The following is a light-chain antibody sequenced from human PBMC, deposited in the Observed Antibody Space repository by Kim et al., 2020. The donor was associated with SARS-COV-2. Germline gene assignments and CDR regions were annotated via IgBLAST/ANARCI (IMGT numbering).Light chain of an antibody. Sequence: EIVMTQSPATLSVSPGERATLSCRASQSVNSNLAWYQQKPGQAPRLHIYGASTRASGIPARFSGSGSGTEFTLTISSLQSEDFALYYCQQYNNWYTFGQGTKLEIK. CDR2: GAS. V-gene: IGKV3-15*01. CDR3: QQYNNWYT. J-gene: IGKJ2*01. CDR1: QSVNSN.